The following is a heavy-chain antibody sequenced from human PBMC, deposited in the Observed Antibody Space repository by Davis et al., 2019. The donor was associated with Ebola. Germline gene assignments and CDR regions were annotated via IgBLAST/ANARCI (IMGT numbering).Heavy chain of an antibody. J-gene: IGHJ6*02. D-gene: IGHD1-14*01. CDR3: ARGGETVTGTASHGMDV. V-gene: IGHV3-23*01. CDR2: ISGSDDNT. CDR1: GFTFSKYA. Sequence: PGGSLRLSCAASGFTFSKYAMSWVRQLPGKGLEWVSTISGSDDNTYHADSVKGRFTVSRDNSKNTLYLQMDSLTAEDTAVYYCARGGETVTGTASHGMDVWGQGTTVTVSS.